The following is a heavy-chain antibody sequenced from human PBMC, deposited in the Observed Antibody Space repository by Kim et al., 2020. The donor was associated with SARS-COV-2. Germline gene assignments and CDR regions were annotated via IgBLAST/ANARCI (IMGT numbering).Heavy chain of an antibody. V-gene: IGHV3-48*04. J-gene: IGHJ4*02. CDR2: TR. Sequence: TRYYADSVKGRFTISRDNAKNSLYLQMNSLRAEDTAVYYCARDGKYWVYWGQGTLVTVSS. CDR3: ARDGKYWVY. D-gene: IGHD2-15*01.